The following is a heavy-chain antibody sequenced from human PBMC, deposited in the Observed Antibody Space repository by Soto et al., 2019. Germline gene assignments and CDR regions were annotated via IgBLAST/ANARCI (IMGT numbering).Heavy chain of an antibody. CDR3: AREFDVVVPAAIGPSYYYYYMDV. V-gene: IGHV1-8*01. CDR2: MNPNGGNT. J-gene: IGHJ6*03. Sequence: ASVKVSCKASGYTFTSYDINWVRQATGQGLEWMGWMNPNGGNTGYEQKFQGRVTMTWNTSISTAYMELSSLRSEDTAVYYCAREFDVVVPAAIGPSYYYYYMDVWGKGTTVTVSS. CDR1: GYTFTSYD. D-gene: IGHD2-2*02.